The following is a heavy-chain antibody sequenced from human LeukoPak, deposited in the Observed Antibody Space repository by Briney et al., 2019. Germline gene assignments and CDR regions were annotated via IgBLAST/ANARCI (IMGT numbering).Heavy chain of an antibody. CDR3: ARETSGITGTTSY. D-gene: IGHD1-7*01. CDR1: GFTCSSYS. V-gene: IGHV3-21*01. Sequence: GGSLRLXCAASGFTCSSYSMNWVRQAPGKGLEWVSSISSSSSYIYYADSVKGRFTISRDNAKNSLYLQMNSLRAEDTAVYYCARETSGITGTTSYWGQGTLVTVSS. CDR2: ISSSSSYI. J-gene: IGHJ4*02.